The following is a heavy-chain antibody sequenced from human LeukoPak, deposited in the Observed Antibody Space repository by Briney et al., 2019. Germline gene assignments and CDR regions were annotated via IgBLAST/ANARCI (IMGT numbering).Heavy chain of an antibody. CDR2: ISHDGSKK. CDR3: ARANGQLWTTPYY. Sequence: GGSLRLSCAASGFTLSSYGMHWVRQPQGEGLEWVAVISHDGSKKYSAESVKGRFTISRDNSKNTLYLQMNSLRAEDTAVYYCARANGQLWTTPYYWGQGTLVTISS. CDR1: GFTLSSYG. D-gene: IGHD5-18*01. V-gene: IGHV3-30*03. J-gene: IGHJ4*02.